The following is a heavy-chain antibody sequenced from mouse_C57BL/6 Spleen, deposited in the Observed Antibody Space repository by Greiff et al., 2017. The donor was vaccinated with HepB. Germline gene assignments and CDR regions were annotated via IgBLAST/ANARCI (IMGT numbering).Heavy chain of an antibody. CDR3: ATTVVTRAMDY. Sequence: VQLQQPGAELVKPGASVKLSCKASGYTFTSYWMHWVKQRPGQGLEWIGMIHPNSGSTNYNEKFKSKATLTVDKSSSTAYTQLSSLTSEDSAVYYCATTVVTRAMDYWGQGTSVTVSS. J-gene: IGHJ4*01. V-gene: IGHV1-64*01. CDR2: IHPNSGST. CDR1: GYTFTSYW. D-gene: IGHD1-1*01.